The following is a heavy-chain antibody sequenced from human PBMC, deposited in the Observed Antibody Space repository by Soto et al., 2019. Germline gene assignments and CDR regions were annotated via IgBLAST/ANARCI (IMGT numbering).Heavy chain of an antibody. CDR1: GGTFSSYA. CDR2: IIPIFGTA. Sequence: GASVKVSCKASGGTFSSYAISWVRQAPGQGLEWMGGIIPIFGTANYAQKFQGRVTITADKSTSTAYMELSSLRSEDTAVYYCAGITIFGVVIMPYYYYGMDVWGQGTTVTVSS. D-gene: IGHD3-3*01. J-gene: IGHJ6*02. CDR3: AGITIFGVVIMPYYYYGMDV. V-gene: IGHV1-69*06.